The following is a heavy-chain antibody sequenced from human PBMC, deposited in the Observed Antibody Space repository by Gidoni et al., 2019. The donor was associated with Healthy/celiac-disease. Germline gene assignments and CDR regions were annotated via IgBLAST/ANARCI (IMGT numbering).Heavy chain of an antibody. CDR3: ARDRTDRGIAARRFLDY. J-gene: IGHJ4*02. D-gene: IGHD6-6*01. CDR1: GYTFTSYG. Sequence: EVKKPGASVKVSCKASGYTFTSYGISWVRQAPGQGLEWMGWISAYNGNTNYAQKLQGRVTMTTDTSTSTAYMELRSLRSDDTAVYYCARDRTDRGIAARRFLDYWGQGTLVTVSS. V-gene: IGHV1-18*01. CDR2: ISAYNGNT.